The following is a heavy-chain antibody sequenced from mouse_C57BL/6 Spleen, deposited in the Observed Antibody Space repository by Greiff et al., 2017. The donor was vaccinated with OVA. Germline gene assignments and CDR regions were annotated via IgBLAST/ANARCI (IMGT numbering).Heavy chain of an antibody. CDR2: INPNNGGT. D-gene: IGHD2-5*01. J-gene: IGHJ3*01. CDR3: ARSYSNYGGAWFAY. V-gene: IGHV1-18*01. Sequence: VQLQQSGPELVKPGASVKIPCKASGYTFTDYNMDWVKQSHGKSLEWIGDINPNNGGTIYNQKFKGKATLTVDKSSSTAYMELRSLPSEDTAVDYCARSYSNYGGAWFAYWGQGTLVTVSA. CDR1: GYTFTDYN.